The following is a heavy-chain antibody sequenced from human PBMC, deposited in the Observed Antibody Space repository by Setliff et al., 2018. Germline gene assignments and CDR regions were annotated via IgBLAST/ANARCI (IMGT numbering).Heavy chain of an antibody. V-gene: IGHV4-39*07. Sequence: PSETLSLTCSVSGASFSAITYYWAWIRQPPEKGLEWIGTIYQNGITYYNPSVKSRVTISVDKSKNQFSLSLRSVTAADTAVYYCATDGPVLNGDYISWGQGTLVTVSS. CDR1: GASFSAITYY. CDR2: IYQNGIT. D-gene: IGHD3-10*01. CDR3: ATDGPVLNGDYIS. J-gene: IGHJ5*02.